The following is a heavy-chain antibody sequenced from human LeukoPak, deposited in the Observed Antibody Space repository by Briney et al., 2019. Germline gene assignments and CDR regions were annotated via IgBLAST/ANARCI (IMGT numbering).Heavy chain of an antibody. V-gene: IGHV4-38-2*02. CDR2: IYHSGST. Sequence: SETLSLTCTVSGYSISSGYYWGWIRQPPGKGLEWIGIIYHSGSTYYNPSLKSRVTISVDTSKNQFSLKLSSVTAADTAVYYCARDAQSYYDSSSYYQIDYWGQGTLVTVSS. D-gene: IGHD3-22*01. CDR1: GYSISSGYY. CDR3: ARDAQSYYDSSSYYQIDY. J-gene: IGHJ4*02.